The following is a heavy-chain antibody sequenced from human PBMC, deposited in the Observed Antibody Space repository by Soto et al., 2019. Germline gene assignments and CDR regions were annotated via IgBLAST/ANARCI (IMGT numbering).Heavy chain of an antibody. D-gene: IGHD2-2*01. V-gene: IGHV1-69*13. CDR1: GGTFSSYA. Sequence: ASVKVSCKASGGTFSSYAISWVRQAPGQGLEWMGGIIPIFGTANYAQKFQGRVTITADESTSTAYMELSSLRSEDTAVYYCARDVEDIVVVPAAYRNGGMDVWGQGTTVTVSS. CDR2: IIPIFGTA. CDR3: ARDVEDIVVVPAAYRNGGMDV. J-gene: IGHJ6*02.